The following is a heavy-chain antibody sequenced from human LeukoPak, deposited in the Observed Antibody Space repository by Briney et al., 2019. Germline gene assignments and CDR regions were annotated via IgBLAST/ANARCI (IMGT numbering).Heavy chain of an antibody. CDR1: GFTFSSYG. CDR3: AKGTRGIAAAGTSRCIRYYGMDV. V-gene: IGHV3-30*18. CDR2: ISYDGSNK. Sequence: GGSLRLSCAASGFTFSSYGMHWVRQAPGKGLEWVAVISYDGSNKYYADSVKGRFTISRDNSKNTLYLQMSSLRAEDTAVYYCAKGTRGIAAAGTSRCIRYYGMDVWGQGTTVTVSS. D-gene: IGHD6-13*01. J-gene: IGHJ6*02.